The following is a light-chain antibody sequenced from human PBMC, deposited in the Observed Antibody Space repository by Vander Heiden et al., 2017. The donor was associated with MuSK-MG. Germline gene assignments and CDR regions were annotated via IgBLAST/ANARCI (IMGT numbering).Light chain of an antibody. J-gene: IGLJ2*01. V-gene: IGLV2-14*03. Sequence: QSALTRPPPGSGPPGKWLTIPCIGTSSDIGGCNCVPWYQQHPGKAPKLFIYDAYGRPSGVSNRFSGSKSGNTASLTITGLQAEDEADYYCSSYTSTSTLVVFGGGTKLTVL. CDR1: SSDIGGCNC. CDR3: SSYTSTSTLVV. CDR2: DAY.